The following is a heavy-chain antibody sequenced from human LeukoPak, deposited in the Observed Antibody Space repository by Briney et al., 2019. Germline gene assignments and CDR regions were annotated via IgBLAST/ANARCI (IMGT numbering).Heavy chain of an antibody. J-gene: IGHJ5*02. D-gene: IGHD6-13*01. CDR3: ARGGDSSSWYRASPNWFDP. Sequence: ASVKVSCKASGYTFTSYGISWVRQAPGQGLEWMGWISAYNGITNYAQKLQGRVTMTTDTSTSTAYMELRSLRSDDTAVYYCARGGDSSSWYRASPNWFDPWGQGTLVTVSS. CDR1: GYTFTSYG. V-gene: IGHV1-18*01. CDR2: ISAYNGIT.